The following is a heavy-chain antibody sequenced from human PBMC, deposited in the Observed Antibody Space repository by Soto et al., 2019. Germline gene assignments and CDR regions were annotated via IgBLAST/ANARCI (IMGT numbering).Heavy chain of an antibody. CDR1: GFTFSSYD. D-gene: IGHD7-27*01. J-gene: IGHJ4*02. Sequence: EVQLVESGGGLVQPGGSLRLSCAASGFTFSSYDMHWVRQATGKGLEWVSAIGAIAGTYYAGSVKGRFTISRENARNSLYLQMNSLRAGDTAVYYCARRGLGLAFDFWGQGTLVTVSS. V-gene: IGHV3-13*01. CDR3: ARRGLGLAFDF. CDR2: IGAIAGT.